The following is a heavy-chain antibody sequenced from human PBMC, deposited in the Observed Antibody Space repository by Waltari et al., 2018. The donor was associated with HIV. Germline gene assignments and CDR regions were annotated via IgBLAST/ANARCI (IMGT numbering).Heavy chain of an antibody. CDR2: IGVAGDT. D-gene: IGHD7-27*01. Sequence: EVQLVESGGGLVQPGGSLRLSCAASGFTFSNSAMHWVRQPIGKGLEWVSAIGVAGDTHYQGSVKGRFTVSRENAKNSLYLQMKSLRAGDTAVYYCARDGDKGMDVWGQGTMVIVSS. CDR3: ARDGDKGMDV. CDR1: GFTFSNSA. J-gene: IGHJ6*02. V-gene: IGHV3-13*01.